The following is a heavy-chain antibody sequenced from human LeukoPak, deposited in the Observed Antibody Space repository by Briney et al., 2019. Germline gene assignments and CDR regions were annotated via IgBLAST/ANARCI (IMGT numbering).Heavy chain of an antibody. V-gene: IGHV1-69*05. Sequence: SVKVSCKASGGTFSGYAISWVRQAPGQGLEWMGGIIPIFGTANYAQKFQGRVTITTDESTSTAYMELSSLRSEDTAVYYCARDSSGWTKAYYYMDVWGKGTTVTVSS. CDR3: ARDSSGWTKAYYYMDV. D-gene: IGHD6-19*01. CDR1: GGTFSGYA. CDR2: IIPIFGTA. J-gene: IGHJ6*03.